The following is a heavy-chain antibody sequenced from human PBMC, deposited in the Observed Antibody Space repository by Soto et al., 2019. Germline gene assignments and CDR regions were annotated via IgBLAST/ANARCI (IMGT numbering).Heavy chain of an antibody. CDR1: GYTFTSYG. CDR3: ARVTHYYDSSGYLY. Sequence: ASVKVSCKAPGYTFTSYGISWVRQAPGQGLEWMGWISAYNGNTNYAQKLQGRVTMTTDTSTSTAYMELRSLRSDDTAVYYCARVTHYYDSSGYLYWGQGTLVTVSS. J-gene: IGHJ4*02. V-gene: IGHV1-18*01. D-gene: IGHD3-22*01. CDR2: ISAYNGNT.